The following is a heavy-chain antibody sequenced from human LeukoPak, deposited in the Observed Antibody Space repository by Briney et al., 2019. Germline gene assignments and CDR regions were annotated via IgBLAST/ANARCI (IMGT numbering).Heavy chain of an antibody. CDR3: ARARLGSNYDFWSGGNWFDP. V-gene: IGHV4-4*07. CDR2: IYTSGST. CDR1: GGSISSYY. Sequence: PSETLSLTCTVSGGSISSYYWSWIRQPAGKGLEWIGRIYTSGSTNYNPSLKSRVTMSVDTSKNQFSLKLSSVTAADTAVYYCARARLGSNYDFWSGGNWFDPWGQGTLVTVSS. D-gene: IGHD3-3*01. J-gene: IGHJ5*02.